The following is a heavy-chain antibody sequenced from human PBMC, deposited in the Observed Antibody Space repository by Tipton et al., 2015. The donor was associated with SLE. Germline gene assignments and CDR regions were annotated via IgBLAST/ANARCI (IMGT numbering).Heavy chain of an antibody. CDR2: IYYSGST. V-gene: IGHV4-39*01. CDR3: ARDFWSGYRWFDP. J-gene: IGHJ5*02. CDR1: GGSISSSSYY. D-gene: IGHD3-3*01. Sequence: TLSLTCTVSGGSISSSSYYWGWIRQPPGKGLEWIGSIYYSGSTYYNPSLKSRVTISVDTSKNQFSLKLTSVTAADTARYFCARDFWSGYRWFDPWGQGMMVTVSS.